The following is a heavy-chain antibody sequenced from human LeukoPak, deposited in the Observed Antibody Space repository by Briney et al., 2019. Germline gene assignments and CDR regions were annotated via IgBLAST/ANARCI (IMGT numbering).Heavy chain of an antibody. V-gene: IGHV3-53*01. CDR3: ARDPSGTYYPRVSGALDI. D-gene: IGHD1-26*01. CDR2: IYSGGST. CDR1: GFTVSSNY. J-gene: IGHJ3*02. Sequence: GSLRLSCAASGFTVSSNYVSWVRQAPGKGLEWVSVIYSGGSTYYADSVKGRFTVSRDNAKNSLYLQMDSLRAEDTAVYYCARDPSGTYYPRVSGALDIWGQGTMVTVSS.